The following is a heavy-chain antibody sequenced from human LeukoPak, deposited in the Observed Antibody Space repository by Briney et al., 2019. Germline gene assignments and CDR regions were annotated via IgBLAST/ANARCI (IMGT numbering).Heavy chain of an antibody. J-gene: IGHJ3*02. CDR2: ISGNGGST. Sequence: GGSLRLSCATSQFNFNKFGMSWVRQAPGKGLEWVSSISGNGGSTQYADSVQGRFAISRDNSKNTLYLQMNSLRAEDTAVYFCAKDPNGDYIGTFDIWGQGTMVTVSS. V-gene: IGHV3-23*01. CDR1: QFNFNKFG. CDR3: AKDPNGDYIGTFDI. D-gene: IGHD4-17*01.